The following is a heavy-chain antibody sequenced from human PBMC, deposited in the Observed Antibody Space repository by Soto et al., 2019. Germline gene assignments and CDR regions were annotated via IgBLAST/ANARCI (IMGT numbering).Heavy chain of an antibody. CDR3: ASNSYGYTFYDY. D-gene: IGHD5-18*01. J-gene: IGHJ4*02. Sequence: SGPTLVNPTQTLTLTCTFSGFSLSTSGVGVGWIRQPPGKALEWLAVIYWDDDKRYSPSLKSRLTITKDTSKNQVVLRMTNMDPVDTATYYCASNSYGYTFYDYWGQGTLVTVSS. CDR2: IYWDDDK. CDR1: GFSLSTSGVG. V-gene: IGHV2-5*02.